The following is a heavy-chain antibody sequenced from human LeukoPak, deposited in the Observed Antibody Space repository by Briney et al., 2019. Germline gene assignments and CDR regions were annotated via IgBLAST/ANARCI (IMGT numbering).Heavy chain of an antibody. CDR3: ARCRVATILSGSYPFDY. J-gene: IGHJ4*02. V-gene: IGHV4-34*01. CDR2: INHSGST. D-gene: IGHD1-26*01. CDR1: GGSFSGYY. Sequence: SETLSLTCAVYGGSFSGYYWSWLRQPPGKGLEWIGEINHSGSTNYSPSLKSRVTISVDTSKNQFSLKLSSVTAADTAVYYCARCRVATILSGSYPFDYWGQGTLVTVSS.